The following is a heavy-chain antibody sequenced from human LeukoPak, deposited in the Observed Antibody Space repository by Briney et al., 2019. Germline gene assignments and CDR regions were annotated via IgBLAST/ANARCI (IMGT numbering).Heavy chain of an antibody. D-gene: IGHD6-13*01. CDR3: ARGGFSSWPSFDY. Sequence: PSETLSLTCTVSGGSVSSGSYYWSWIRQPPGKGLEWIGYIYYSGSTNYNPSLKSRVTISVDTSKNQFSLKLSSVTAADTAVYYCARGGFSSWPSFDYWGQGTLVTVSS. CDR2: IYYSGST. V-gene: IGHV4-61*01. CDR1: GGSVSSGSYY. J-gene: IGHJ4*02.